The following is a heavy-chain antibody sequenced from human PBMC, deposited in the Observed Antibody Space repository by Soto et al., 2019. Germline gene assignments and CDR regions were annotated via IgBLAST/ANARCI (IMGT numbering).Heavy chain of an antibody. D-gene: IGHD3-22*01. Sequence: QVQLQESGPGLVKPSQTLSLTCTVSGGSISSGGYYWSWIRQHPGKGLEWIGYIYYSGSTYYNPYLKSRVTISVDTSKNQFSLKLSSVTAADTAVYYCARVSNYYDSSGYYAQPNYYFDYWGQGTLVTVSS. CDR3: ARVSNYYDSSGYYAQPNYYFDY. CDR1: GGSISSGGYY. V-gene: IGHV4-31*03. J-gene: IGHJ4*02. CDR2: IYYSGST.